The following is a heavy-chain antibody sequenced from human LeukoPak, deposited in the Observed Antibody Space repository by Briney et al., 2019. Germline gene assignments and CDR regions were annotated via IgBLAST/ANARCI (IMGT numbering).Heavy chain of an antibody. D-gene: IGHD6-6*01. CDR3: ARDNDPDYSSSPGWFDS. J-gene: IGHJ5*01. Sequence: GGSLRLSCAASGFTFSSYSMNWVRQAPGKGLEWVSSISSSSSYIYYADSVKGRFTVSRDNSKNTLYLQMNSLRVEDTAVYYCARDNDPDYSSSPGWFDSWGQGTLVTVSS. CDR2: ISSSSSYI. CDR1: GFTFSSYS. V-gene: IGHV3-21*01.